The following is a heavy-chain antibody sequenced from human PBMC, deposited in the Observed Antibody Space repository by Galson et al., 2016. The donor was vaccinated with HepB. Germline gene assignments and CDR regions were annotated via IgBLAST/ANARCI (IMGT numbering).Heavy chain of an antibody. CDR2: INWKGGRT. CDR3: ARAHMAAAGFGGMDV. J-gene: IGHJ6*02. Sequence: SLRLSCAASGFTFDDYAMSWVRQAPGKGLEWVSGINWKGGRTGYADSVKGRFTISRDNAKNSLYLQINSLRAEDTALYHCARAHMAAAGFGGMDVWGQGTTVTVSS. CDR1: GFTFDDYA. V-gene: IGHV3-20*01. D-gene: IGHD6-13*01.